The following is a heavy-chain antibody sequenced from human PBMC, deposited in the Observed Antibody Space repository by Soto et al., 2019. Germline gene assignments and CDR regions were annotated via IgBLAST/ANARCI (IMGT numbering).Heavy chain of an antibody. CDR3: ACLYPYESSRYHLNY. CDR1: SGSISTYY. Sequence: PSETLSLTCTVSSGSISTYYWSWIRRPPGKGLEWIGCVDNSGNTDYNPSLKSRVTISVDTSKNQFSLKLSSMTAADTAVYYSACLYPYESSRYHLNYWGQGTQVTVSS. V-gene: IGHV4-59*08. J-gene: IGHJ4*02. CDR2: VDNSGNT. D-gene: IGHD3-22*01.